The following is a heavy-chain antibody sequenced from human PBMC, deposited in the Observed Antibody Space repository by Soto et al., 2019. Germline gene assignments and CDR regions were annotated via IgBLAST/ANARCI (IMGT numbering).Heavy chain of an antibody. V-gene: IGHV1-69*13. Sequence: GASVKVSCKASGGTFSSYAISWVRQAPGQGLEWMGGIIPIFGTANYAQKFQGRVTITADESTSTAYMELSSLRSEDTAVYYCARDGRAYYYDSSGYSHFDYWGQGTLVTVSS. CDR1: GGTFSSYA. J-gene: IGHJ4*02. CDR3: ARDGRAYYYDSSGYSHFDY. D-gene: IGHD3-22*01. CDR2: IIPIFGTA.